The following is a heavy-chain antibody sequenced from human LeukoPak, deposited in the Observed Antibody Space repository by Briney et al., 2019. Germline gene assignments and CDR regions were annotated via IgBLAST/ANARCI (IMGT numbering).Heavy chain of an antibody. J-gene: IGHJ4*02. D-gene: IGHD1-26*01. Sequence: PGGSLRLSCAASGFTVSSNYMTWVRQAPGKGLEWVSVIYSGGSTYYAGSVKGRFTISRDNSKNTLFLQLNSLRPEDTAVYYCARGASGTYYFGYWGRGTLVTVSS. CDR2: IYSGGST. V-gene: IGHV3-66*02. CDR1: GFTVSSNY. CDR3: ARGASGTYYFGY.